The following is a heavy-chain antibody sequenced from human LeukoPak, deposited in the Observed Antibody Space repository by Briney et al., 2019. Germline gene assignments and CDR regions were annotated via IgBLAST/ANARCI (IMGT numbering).Heavy chain of an antibody. D-gene: IGHD6-13*01. CDR2: IYYSGST. CDR3: AREQLPPADWFDP. CDR1: GGSVSSGSYY. J-gene: IGHJ5*02. V-gene: IGHV4-61*01. Sequence: SETLSLTCTVSGGSVSSGSYYWSWIRQPPGRGLEWIGYIYYSGSTNYNPSLKSRVTISVDTSKNQFSLKLSSVTAADAAVYYCAREQLPPADWFDPWGQGTLVTVSS.